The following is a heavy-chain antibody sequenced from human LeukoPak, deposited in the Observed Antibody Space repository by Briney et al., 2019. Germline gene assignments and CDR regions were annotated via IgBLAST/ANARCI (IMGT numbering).Heavy chain of an antibody. CDR1: GYTFTSYG. CDR3: AKDDYYGSGSYPHY. J-gene: IGHJ4*02. V-gene: IGHV1-18*01. Sequence: ASVKVSCKASGYTFTSYGINWVGQAPGQGLEWMGWISAYNGNTNYAQKLQGRVTMTTDASTSTAYMELRSLRSDDTAVYYCAKDDYYGSGSYPHYWGQGTLVTVSS. D-gene: IGHD3-10*01. CDR2: ISAYNGNT.